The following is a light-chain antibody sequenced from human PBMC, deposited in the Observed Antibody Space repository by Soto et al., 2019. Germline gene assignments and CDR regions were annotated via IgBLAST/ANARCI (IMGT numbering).Light chain of an antibody. CDR1: SSDVGSYNL. Sequence: QSVLTQPASVSGSRGQSITISCTGTSSDVGSYNLVSWYQQHPGKAPKLMIYEVSKRPSGVSNRFSGSKSGNTASLTISGLQAEDEADYYCCSYAGSSTSPYVFGTGTKLTVL. V-gene: IGLV2-23*02. J-gene: IGLJ1*01. CDR2: EVS. CDR3: CSYAGSSTSPYV.